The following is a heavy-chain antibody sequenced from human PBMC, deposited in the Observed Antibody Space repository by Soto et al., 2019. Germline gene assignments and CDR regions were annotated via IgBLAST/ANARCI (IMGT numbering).Heavy chain of an antibody. Sequence: EVQLVESGGGLVQPGGSLRLSCDASGFTFSSYWMHWVRQSPGVGLVWVSRINGDGSSTNYADSVKGRFTISRDNAKNNLYLQMNSLRAEDTAVYYCVRPSVTTRNAFDIWGQGTTVTVSS. CDR2: INGDGSST. V-gene: IGHV3-74*01. D-gene: IGHD4-17*01. CDR1: GFTFSSYW. J-gene: IGHJ3*02. CDR3: VRPSVTTRNAFDI.